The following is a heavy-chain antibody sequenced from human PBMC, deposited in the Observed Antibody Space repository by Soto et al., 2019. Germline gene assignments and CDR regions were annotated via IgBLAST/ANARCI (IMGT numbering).Heavy chain of an antibody. CDR3: AKAFSNWYFDY. CDR1: GFTFSNYG. J-gene: IGHJ4*02. D-gene: IGHD6-13*01. CDR2: ISYDGSNE. Sequence: GGSLRLSCAASGFTFSNYGMHWVRQAPGKGLEWVAVISYDGSNEYYADSVKGRFTISRDNSKNTAYLQMNSLRAEDTAVYYCAKAFSNWYFDYWGQGTLVTVSS. V-gene: IGHV3-30*18.